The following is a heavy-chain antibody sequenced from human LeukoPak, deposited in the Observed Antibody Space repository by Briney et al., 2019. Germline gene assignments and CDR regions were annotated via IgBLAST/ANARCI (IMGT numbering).Heavy chain of an antibody. J-gene: IGHJ4*02. CDR1: GFTFSSYA. D-gene: IGHD2-15*01. Sequence: GGSLRLSCAASGFTFSSYAMSWVRQAPGKGLEWVSAISGSGGSTYYADSVKGRFTISRDNSKNTLYLQMNSLRAEDTAVYYCARYYCSGGSCYEYWGQGTLVTVSS. V-gene: IGHV3-23*01. CDR2: ISGSGGST. CDR3: ARYYCSGGSCYEY.